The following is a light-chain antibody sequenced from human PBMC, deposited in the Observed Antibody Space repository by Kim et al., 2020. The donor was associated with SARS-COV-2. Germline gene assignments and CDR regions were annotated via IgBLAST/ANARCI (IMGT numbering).Light chain of an antibody. CDR2: TTS. V-gene: IGKV1-9*01. J-gene: IGKJ2*01. CDR1: QDVSSY. Sequence: DTHLTQSPSFLSASVGDRVTITCRASQDVSSYLAWYQQKPGRAPKLLIYTTSTLQSGVPSRFSGSGSGTEFTLTISSLHPEDFATYFCKQLNSYPYTFGQGTKLEI. CDR3: KQLNSYPYT.